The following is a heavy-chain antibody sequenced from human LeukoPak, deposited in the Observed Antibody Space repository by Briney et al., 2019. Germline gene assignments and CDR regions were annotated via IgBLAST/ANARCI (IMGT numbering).Heavy chain of an antibody. Sequence: GASVKVSCKASGYTFTSYDINWVRQATGQGLEWMGWMNPNSGNTGYAQKFQGRVTMTEDTSADTAYMEVSSLRSEDTAVYYCATDLGKLTYFDYWGQGTLVTVSS. CDR3: ATDLGKLTYFDY. J-gene: IGHJ4*02. D-gene: IGHD3-10*01. CDR2: MNPNSGNT. CDR1: GYTFTSYD. V-gene: IGHV1-8*02.